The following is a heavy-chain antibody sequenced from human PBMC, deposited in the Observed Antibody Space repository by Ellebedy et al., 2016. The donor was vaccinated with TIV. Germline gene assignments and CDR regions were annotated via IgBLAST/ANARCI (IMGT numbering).Heavy chain of an antibody. Sequence: GESLKISCAASGFPFSSFWMSWVRQAPGKGLEWVSIMDAGGNTHYPDPVKGRFTVSRDNSKNTLYLQMNSLRAEDTAVYYCAGGTYWGQGTLVTVSS. V-gene: IGHV3-53*01. CDR2: MDAGGNT. CDR3: AGGTY. CDR1: GFPFSSFW. J-gene: IGHJ4*02.